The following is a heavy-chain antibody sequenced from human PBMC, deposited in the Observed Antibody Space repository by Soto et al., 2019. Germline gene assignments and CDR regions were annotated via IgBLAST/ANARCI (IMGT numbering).Heavy chain of an antibody. Sequence: ASVKVSCKASGYTFTSYGISWVRQAPGQGLEWMGWISAYNGNTNYAQKLQGRVTMTTDTSTSTAYMELRSLRSADTDVYYCARGRPLRFLECLSHFDYWGKGHLVIVCS. CDR1: GYTFTSYG. CDR2: ISAYNGNT. J-gene: IGHJ4*02. D-gene: IGHD3-3*01. V-gene: IGHV1-18*04. CDR3: ARGRPLRFLECLSHFDY.